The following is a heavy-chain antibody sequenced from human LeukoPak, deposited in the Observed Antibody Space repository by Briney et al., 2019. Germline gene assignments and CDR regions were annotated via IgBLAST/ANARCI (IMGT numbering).Heavy chain of an antibody. CDR1: GYTFTSYD. CDR3: ARGWELVQAQTQDAFDI. CDR2: MNPNSGNT. Sequence: ASVKVSCKASGYTFTSYDINWVRQATGQGLEWMGWMNPNSGNTGYAQKFQGRVTMTRNTSISTAYMELSSLRSEDTAVYYCARGWELVQAQTQDAFDIWGRGTMVTVSS. D-gene: IGHD1-26*01. V-gene: IGHV1-8*01. J-gene: IGHJ3*02.